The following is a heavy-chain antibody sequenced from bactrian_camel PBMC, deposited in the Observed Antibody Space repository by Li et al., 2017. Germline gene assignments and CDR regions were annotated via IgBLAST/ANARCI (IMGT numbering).Heavy chain of an antibody. D-gene: IGHD2*01. Sequence: HVQLVESGGGLVQPGGSLRLSCAGSGFTFSSYWMFWVRQAPGKGLEWVSSIDRRGGTTYYADSVKGRFTISRDNTKNMVYLQMNSLKSEDTALYYCAKSGHSGAWLEFNYWGQGTQVTVS. CDR2: IDRRGGTT. V-gene: IGHV3S1*01. J-gene: IGHJ4*01. CDR1: GFTFSSYW. CDR3: AKSGHSGAWLEFNY.